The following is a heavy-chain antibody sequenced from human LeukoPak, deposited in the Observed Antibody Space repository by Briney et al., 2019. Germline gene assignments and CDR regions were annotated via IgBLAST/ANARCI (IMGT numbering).Heavy chain of an antibody. Sequence: ASVKVSCKASGYTFTSYYMHWVRQAPGQGLEWMGIINPSGGSTSYAQKFQGRVTMTRDMSTSTVYMELSSLRSEDTAVYYCARDPERAGTTKRGFDYWGQGTLVTVSS. CDR1: GYTFTSYY. V-gene: IGHV1-46*01. D-gene: IGHD1-7*01. CDR3: ARDPERAGTTKRGFDY. J-gene: IGHJ4*02. CDR2: INPSGGST.